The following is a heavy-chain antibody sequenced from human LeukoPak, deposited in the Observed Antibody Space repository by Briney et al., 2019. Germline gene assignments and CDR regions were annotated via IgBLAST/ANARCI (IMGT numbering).Heavy chain of an antibody. J-gene: IGHJ4*02. CDR2: ISSSGSTI. CDR3: AKDVYSGSYNYFDY. Sequence: PGGSLRLSCAASGFTFSSYEMNWVRQAPGKGLEWVSYISSSGSTIYYADSVKGRFTISRDNAKNSLYLQMNSLRAEDTALYYCAKDVYSGSYNYFDYWGQGTLVTVSS. CDR1: GFTFSSYE. V-gene: IGHV3-48*03. D-gene: IGHD1-26*01.